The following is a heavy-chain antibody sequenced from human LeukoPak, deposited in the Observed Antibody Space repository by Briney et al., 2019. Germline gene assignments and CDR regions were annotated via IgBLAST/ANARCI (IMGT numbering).Heavy chain of an antibody. D-gene: IGHD1-26*01. CDR1: GFTFSRYW. V-gene: IGHV3-7*01. CDR3: ARDLVGDSDY. CDR2: IKQDGSEK. J-gene: IGHJ4*02. Sequence: GGSLRLSCAASGFTFSRYWMSWVRQAPGKGLEWVANIKQDGSEKYYVDSVKGRFTISRDNAKNSLYLQMYSLRAEDTAVYYCARDLVGDSDYWGQGTLVTVSS.